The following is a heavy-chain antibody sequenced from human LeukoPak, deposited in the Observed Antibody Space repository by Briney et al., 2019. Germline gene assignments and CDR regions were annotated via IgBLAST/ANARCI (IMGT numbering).Heavy chain of an antibody. Sequence: GESLKISCKGSGYSFTSYWIGWVRQMPGKGLEWMGIIYPGDSDTRYSPSFQGQVTISADKSISTAYLQWSSLKASDTAMYYCARQRRDTAMVRRGRWLQLDYWGQGTLVTVSS. CDR2: IYPGDSDT. CDR1: GYSFTSYW. D-gene: IGHD5-18*01. CDR3: ARQRRDTAMVRRGRWLQLDY. V-gene: IGHV5-51*01. J-gene: IGHJ4*02.